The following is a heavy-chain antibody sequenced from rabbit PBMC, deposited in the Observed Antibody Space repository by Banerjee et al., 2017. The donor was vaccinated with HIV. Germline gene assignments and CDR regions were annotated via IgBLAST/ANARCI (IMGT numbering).Heavy chain of an antibody. D-gene: IGHD1-1*01. V-gene: IGHV1S45*01. CDR2: IDAGTSGST. Sequence: QQQLEESGGGLVKPGGTLTLTCKASGFDLSSYYCIHWVRQAPGKGLEWIACIDAGTSGSTWYASWAKGRFTISKASSTTVTLQMTSLTAADTATYFCARFFPPNSAYYDLWGQGTLVTVS. CDR1: GFDLSSYYC. CDR3: ARFFPPNSAYYDL. J-gene: IGHJ3*01.